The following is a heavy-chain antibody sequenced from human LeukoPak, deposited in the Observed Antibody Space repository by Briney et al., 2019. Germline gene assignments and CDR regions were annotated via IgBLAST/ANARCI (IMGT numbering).Heavy chain of an antibody. J-gene: IGHJ4*02. CDR3: AKEHLSYYGAGYYFDY. Sequence: GGSLRLSCAASGFSFSTSDMHWIRQVPGKGLEWVSSISSDGNRKYFADSVKGRFTISRDNSKNTLFLQMNSLRAEDTAVHFCAKEHLSYYGAGYYFDYWGQGTLVSVSS. CDR1: GFSFSTSD. V-gene: IGHV3-30*18. D-gene: IGHD1-26*01. CDR2: ISSDGNRK.